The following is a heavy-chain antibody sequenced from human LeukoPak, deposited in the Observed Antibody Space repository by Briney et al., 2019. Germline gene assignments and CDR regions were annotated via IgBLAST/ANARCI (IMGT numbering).Heavy chain of an antibody. D-gene: IGHD1-26*01. CDR2: INPNSGGT. J-gene: IGHJ6*03. Sequence: ASVKVSCKASGYTFTGYYMHWVRQAPGQGLEWMGWINPNSGGTNYAQKFQGRVTMTRNTSISTAYMELSRLRSDDTAVYYCARTGRIVGATRYYYYMDVWGKGTTVTVSS. V-gene: IGHV1-2*02. CDR3: ARTGRIVGATRYYYYMDV. CDR1: GYTFTGYY.